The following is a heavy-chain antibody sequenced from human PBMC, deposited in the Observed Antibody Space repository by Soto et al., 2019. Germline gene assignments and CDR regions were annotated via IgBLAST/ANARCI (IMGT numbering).Heavy chain of an antibody. CDR1: GFTFSSYA. D-gene: IGHD1-26*01. Sequence: QVQLVESGGGVVQPGRSLRLSCAASGFTFSSYAMHWVRQAPGKGLEWVAVISYDGSNKYYADSVKGRFTISRDNSKNTLYLQMNSLRAEDTAVYYCARDGSVGATFLGDYCGMDVWGQGTTVTVSS. CDR2: ISYDGSNK. CDR3: ARDGSVGATFLGDYCGMDV. V-gene: IGHV3-30-3*01. J-gene: IGHJ6*02.